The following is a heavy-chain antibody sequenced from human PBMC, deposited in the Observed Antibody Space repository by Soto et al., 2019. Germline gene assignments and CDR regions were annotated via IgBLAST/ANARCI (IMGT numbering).Heavy chain of an antibody. J-gene: IGHJ4*02. Sequence: EVQLLESGGGLVQPGGSLRLSCAGSGFTFSSYAMSWVRQAPGKGLEWVSAISGSGDSTYYADSVKGRFTISRDNSKNTLYLHMNSLRAEDTAVYYCAKNYLPEGDFWGQGTLVTVSS. CDR2: ISGSGDST. CDR1: GFTFSSYA. CDR3: AKNYLPEGDF. V-gene: IGHV3-23*01. D-gene: IGHD2-2*01.